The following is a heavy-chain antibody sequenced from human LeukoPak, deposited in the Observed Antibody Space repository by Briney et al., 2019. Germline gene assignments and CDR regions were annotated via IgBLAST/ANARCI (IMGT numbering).Heavy chain of an antibody. Sequence: GGSLRLSCTASGFTFNTYCMNWVRQAPGKGLEWVSLISSSSSYIYYADSVKGRFTISRDNANNSLYLQMNSLRAEDTAVYYCARVDKSGSYQNLHFWGQGTRDTVPS. J-gene: IGHJ4*02. CDR3: ARVDKSGSYQNLHF. CDR2: ISSSSSYI. V-gene: IGHV3-21*03. CDR1: GFTFNTYC. D-gene: IGHD1-26*01.